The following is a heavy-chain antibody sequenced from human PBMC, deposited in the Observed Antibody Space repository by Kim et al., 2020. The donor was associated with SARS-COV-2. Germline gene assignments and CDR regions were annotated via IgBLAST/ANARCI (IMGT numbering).Heavy chain of an antibody. CDR2: IYPRDSDT. D-gene: IGHD2-15*01. J-gene: IGHJ4*02. CDR1: GYGFATYW. CDR3: ARRGLCSGGSCYDY. Sequence: GESLKISCKGSGYGFATYWIGWVRQMPGKGLEWMGMIYPRDSDTIYSPSFEGQVTISADKSINTAYLQWSSLNASDIAMYYCARRGLCSGGSCYDYWGQG. V-gene: IGHV5-51*01.